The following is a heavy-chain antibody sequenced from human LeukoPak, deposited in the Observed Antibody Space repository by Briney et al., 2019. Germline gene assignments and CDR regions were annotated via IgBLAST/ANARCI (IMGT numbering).Heavy chain of an antibody. D-gene: IGHD3-3*01. Sequence: GASVKVSCKVSGYTLSELSMHWVRQAPGKGLEWMGGFDPEDGETIYAQKFQGRVTMTEDTSTDTAYIELSSLRSEDTAVYYCATDSRVVIIRDDAFDIWGQGTMVTVSS. V-gene: IGHV1-24*01. CDR1: GYTLSELS. CDR3: ATDSRVVIIRDDAFDI. CDR2: FDPEDGET. J-gene: IGHJ3*02.